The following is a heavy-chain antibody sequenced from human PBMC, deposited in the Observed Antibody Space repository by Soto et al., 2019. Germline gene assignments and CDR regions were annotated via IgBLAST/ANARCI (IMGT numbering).Heavy chain of an antibody. V-gene: IGHV3-23*01. CDR1: GFTFKYYA. CDR2: ISGSGDKT. D-gene: IGHD2-8*01. Sequence: EVQLLQSGGGLAQPGTSLRLSCAASGFTFKYYAMTWVRQAPGKGRKWVSTISGSGDKTDYADSVKGRFRVSRDNSKDTLYLQMDSLRADDTALYYCARESKWYGGQYFQDWGQGTLVTVSS. CDR3: ARESKWYGGQYFQD. J-gene: IGHJ1*01.